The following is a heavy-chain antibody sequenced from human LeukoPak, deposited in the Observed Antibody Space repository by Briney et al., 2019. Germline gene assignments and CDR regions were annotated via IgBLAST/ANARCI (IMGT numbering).Heavy chain of an antibody. D-gene: IGHD3-3*01. CDR1: GFTFDDYA. CDR2: ISWNSGSI. CDR3: AKDLSYDFWSGYYDY. J-gene: IGHJ4*02. Sequence: PGGSLRLSCAASGFTFDDYAMHWVRQAPGKGLEWVSGISWNSGSIGYADSVKGRFIISRDNAKNSLYLQMNSLRAEDMALYYCAKDLSYDFWSGYYDYWGQGTLVTVSS. V-gene: IGHV3-9*03.